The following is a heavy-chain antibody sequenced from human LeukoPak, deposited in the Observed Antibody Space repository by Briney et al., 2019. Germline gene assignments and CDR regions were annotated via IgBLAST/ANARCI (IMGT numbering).Heavy chain of an antibody. CDR1: GFTFSSYG. CDR3: AKDHGIAAAGNEGDAFDI. CDR2: ISYDGSNK. J-gene: IGHJ3*02. V-gene: IGHV3-30*18. Sequence: GGSLRLSCAASGFTFSSYGMHWVRQAPGMGLEWVAVISYDGSNKYYADSVKGRFTISRDNSKNTLYLQMNSLRAEDTAVYYCAKDHGIAAAGNEGDAFDIWGQGTMVTVSS. D-gene: IGHD6-13*01.